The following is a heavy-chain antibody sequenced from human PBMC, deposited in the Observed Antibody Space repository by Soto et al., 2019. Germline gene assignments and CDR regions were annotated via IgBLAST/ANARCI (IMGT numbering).Heavy chain of an antibody. Sequence: EVQLVESGGGLVKPGGSLRLSCAASGFTFSSYSMNWVRQAPGKGLEWVSSISSSSSYIYYADSVKGRFTICRDNAKNSLYLQMNSLRAEDTALYYCAKDHYEGGYFDYWGQGTLVTVSS. J-gene: IGHJ4*02. CDR1: GFTFSSYS. D-gene: IGHD3-3*01. CDR3: AKDHYEGGYFDY. CDR2: ISSSSSYI. V-gene: IGHV3-21*04.